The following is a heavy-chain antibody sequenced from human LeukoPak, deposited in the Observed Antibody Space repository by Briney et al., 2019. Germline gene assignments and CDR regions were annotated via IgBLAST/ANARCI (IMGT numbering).Heavy chain of an antibody. V-gene: IGHV3-33*01. Sequence: QSGGSLRLSCAASGFTFSSYGMHWVRQAPGKGLEWVAVIWYDGSNKYYADSVKGRFTISRDNSKNTLYLQMNSLRAEDTAVYYCARGYQLLNWFDPWGQGTLVTVSS. J-gene: IGHJ5*02. CDR3: ARGYQLLNWFDP. CDR2: IWYDGSNK. D-gene: IGHD2-2*01. CDR1: GFTFSSYG.